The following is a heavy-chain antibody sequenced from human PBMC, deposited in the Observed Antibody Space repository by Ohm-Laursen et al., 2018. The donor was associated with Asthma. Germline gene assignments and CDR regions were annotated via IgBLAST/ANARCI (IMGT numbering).Heavy chain of an antibody. Sequence: TLSLTCSVSGGSISSGGYSWSWIRQPPGKGLEWIGYIYHSGSTYYNPSLKSRVTISVDRSKNQFSLKLSYVTAADTAVYFCARIRNDYGDYEFDYWGQGTLVTVSS. V-gene: IGHV4-30-2*01. CDR3: ARIRNDYGDYEFDY. J-gene: IGHJ4*02. D-gene: IGHD4-17*01. CDR2: IYHSGST. CDR1: GGSISSGGYS.